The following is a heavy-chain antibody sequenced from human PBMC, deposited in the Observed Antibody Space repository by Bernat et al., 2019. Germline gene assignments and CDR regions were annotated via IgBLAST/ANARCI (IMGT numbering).Heavy chain of an antibody. CDR2: IKQDGSEK. Sequence: DVQLVESGGGFVQPGGSLRLSCAVSGCTFSSHWMSWVRQAPGKGLEWVANIKQDGSEKSYVYSLQGRFPISRDTAKTSLYLQLNSLRVEDTAVYYCARRSHDTTGYWYFDLWGRGTLVTVSS. CDR1: GCTFSSHW. V-gene: IGHV3-7*01. CDR3: ARRSHDTTGYWYFDL. D-gene: IGHD3-22*01. J-gene: IGHJ2*01.